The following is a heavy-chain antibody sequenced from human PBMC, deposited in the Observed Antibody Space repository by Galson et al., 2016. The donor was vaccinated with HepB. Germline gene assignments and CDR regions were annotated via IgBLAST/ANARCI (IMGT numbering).Heavy chain of an antibody. CDR1: GFNFSTYA. CDR3: AKTWAGTIVMVKHYLDY. J-gene: IGHJ4*02. D-gene: IGHD3-22*01. V-gene: IGHV3-23*01. Sequence: SLRLSCAASGFNFSTYAMSWVRQAPGKGLEWVSVISCTGGTTYYSASVKGRFTISRDNSKNTLHLQMDSLRAEDTAVYYCAKTWAGTIVMVKHYLDYWGQGNLVTVSS. CDR2: ISCTGGTT.